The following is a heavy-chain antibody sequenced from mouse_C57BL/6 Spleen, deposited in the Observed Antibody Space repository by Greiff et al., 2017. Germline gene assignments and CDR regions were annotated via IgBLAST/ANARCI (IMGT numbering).Heavy chain of an antibody. CDR2: INPSTGGT. CDR1: GYSFTGYY. D-gene: IGHD2-5*01. CDR3: ARPHESKKNWYFDV. Sequence: EVKLVESGPELVKPGASVKISCKASGYSFTGYYMNWVKQSPEKSLEWIGEINPSTGGTTYNQKFKAKATLTVEKSSSTAYMQLKSLTSEDSAVYYCARPHESKKNWYFDVWGTGTTVTVSS. V-gene: IGHV1-42*01. J-gene: IGHJ1*03.